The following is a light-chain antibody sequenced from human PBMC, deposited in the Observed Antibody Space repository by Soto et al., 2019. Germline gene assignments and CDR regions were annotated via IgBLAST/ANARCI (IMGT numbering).Light chain of an antibody. CDR2: SDN. CDR1: TSNIGSNS. Sequence: QSVLTQPPSASGTPGQRVTISCSGSTSNIGSNSVNWYQQLPGTAPKLLLYSDNQRPSGVPARFSVSKSGTSASLAVSGLQSEDEAEYSCATWDDSLNGPVLGGGTKLTVL. CDR3: ATWDDSLNGPV. V-gene: IGLV1-44*01. J-gene: IGLJ3*02.